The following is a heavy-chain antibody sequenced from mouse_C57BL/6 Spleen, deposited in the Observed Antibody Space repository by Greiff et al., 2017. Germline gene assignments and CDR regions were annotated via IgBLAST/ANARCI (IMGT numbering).Heavy chain of an antibody. CDR2: IYPRSGNT. CDR1: GYTFTSSG. D-gene: IGHD2-4*01. V-gene: IGHV1-81*01. Sequence: VQLQESGAALARPGASVKLSCKASGYTFTSSGISWVKQRTGQGLEWIGEIYPRSGNTYYNEKFKGKATLTADKSSSTAYMELRCMTSEDSAVYFCARDYYDYDPFDGWGQGTTLTVSS. CDR3: ARDYYDYDPFDG. J-gene: IGHJ2*01.